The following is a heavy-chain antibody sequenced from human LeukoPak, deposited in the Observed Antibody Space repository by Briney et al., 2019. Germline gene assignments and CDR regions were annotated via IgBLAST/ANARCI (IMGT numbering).Heavy chain of an antibody. CDR3: ARDSRLSRWRGTSDY. V-gene: IGHV3-30-3*01. CDR1: GFSFSSYA. CDR2: ISYDGTNQ. Sequence: GGSLRLSCSASGFSFSSYAFHWVRQAPGKGMEWVEVISYDGTNQYHADSVKGRFTISRDNSKNTLYLQMNSLRAEDTSVYYCARDSRLSRWRGTSDYWGQGTPVTVSS. J-gene: IGHJ4*02. D-gene: IGHD3-16*01.